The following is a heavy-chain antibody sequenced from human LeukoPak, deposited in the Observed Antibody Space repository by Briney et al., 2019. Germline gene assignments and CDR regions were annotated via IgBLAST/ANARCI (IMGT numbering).Heavy chain of an antibody. J-gene: IGHJ6*04. CDR1: GGPLSSSNW. CDR2: IYHSGST. CDR3: ARDVYGMDV. Sequence: SEPLSLTCAVSGGPLSSSNWRSRVRQPPGKGLEWIGEIYHSGSTHYNPSLKSRVTISVDKSKNQFSLKLSSVTAADTAVYYCARDVYGMDVWGKGTTVTVS. V-gene: IGHV4-4*02.